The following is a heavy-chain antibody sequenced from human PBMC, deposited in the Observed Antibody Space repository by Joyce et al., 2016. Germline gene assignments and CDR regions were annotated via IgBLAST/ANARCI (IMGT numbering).Heavy chain of an antibody. J-gene: IGHJ5*02. D-gene: IGHD2-15*01. CDR3: TRIGDCSGGSCYEGWFDP. CDR1: GFIFGDYA. V-gene: IGHV3-49*05. CDR2: IRSKAYGGTT. Sequence: EVQLVESGGGLVKPGRSPRLSCTSSGFIFGDYAMNWFRQARGKGLEWVGVIRSKAYGGTTDYAASVKGRFTISRDDSKSIAYLQMNSLKTEDTAVYYCTRIGDCSGGSCYEGWFDPWGQGTLVTVSS.